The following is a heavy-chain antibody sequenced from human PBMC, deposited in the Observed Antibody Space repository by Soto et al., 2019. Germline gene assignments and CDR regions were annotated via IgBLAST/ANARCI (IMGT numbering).Heavy chain of an antibody. V-gene: IGHV1-69*01. CDR3: ARDAIVVVVAATRYYYYYGMDV. D-gene: IGHD2-15*01. CDR2: IIPIFGTA. CDR1: GGTFSSYA. J-gene: IGHJ6*02. Sequence: QVQLVESGAEVKKPGSSVKVSCKASGGTFSSYAISWVRQAPGQGLEWMGGIIPIFGTANYAQKFQGRVTITADESTSIAYMELSSLRSDDTGVYYCARDAIVVVVAATRYYYYYGMDVWGQGTTVTVSS.